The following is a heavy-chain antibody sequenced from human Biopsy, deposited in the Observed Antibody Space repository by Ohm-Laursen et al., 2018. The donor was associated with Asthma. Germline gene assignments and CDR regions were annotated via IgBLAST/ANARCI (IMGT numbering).Heavy chain of an antibody. J-gene: IGHJ4*02. CDR1: GYSLTDLS. CDR3: ASDFPKDYVRYNFQF. Sequence: ASVKVSCKISGYSLTDLSMHWVRQAPGQGLEWMGGHDHEEGGTVNARRLQGRVTMTEDTSKDTAYMELSSLSSDDTAVYYCASDFPKDYVRYNFQFWGQGTLVTVSS. CDR2: HDHEEGGT. V-gene: IGHV1-24*01. D-gene: IGHD4-17*01.